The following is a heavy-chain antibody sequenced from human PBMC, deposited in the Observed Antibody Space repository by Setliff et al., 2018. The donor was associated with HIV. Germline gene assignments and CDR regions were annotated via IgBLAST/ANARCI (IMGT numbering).Heavy chain of an antibody. CDR1: GGSMSRFY. CDR3: ERAEGDAYNSLPYFDS. CDR2: VYSTGSI. D-gene: IGHD1-1*01. J-gene: IGHJ4*02. Sequence: SETLSLTCTVSGGSMSRFYWTWIRQPPGKGLEWIGFVYSTGSINYSPSFRGRLTISLDTSENQFSLHLTSVTAADTAVYYCERAEGDAYNSLPYFDSWGPGALVTVSS. V-gene: IGHV4-59*01.